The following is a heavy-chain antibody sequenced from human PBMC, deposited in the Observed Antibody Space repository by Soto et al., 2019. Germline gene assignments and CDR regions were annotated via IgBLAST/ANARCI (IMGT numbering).Heavy chain of an antibody. CDR1: GFTFSSYA. Sequence: EVHLLESGGGLVQPGESLKISCAVSGFTFSSYAMSWVRQAPGKGLEWVSGISGTGRVTNYAESVKGRITISRDNPKNTLSLEMKSLRAEDTAVYYCAKDVHYDIVTGIEYFDHWGQGTLVTVSS. V-gene: IGHV3-23*01. D-gene: IGHD3-9*01. CDR3: AKDVHYDIVTGIEYFDH. CDR2: ISGTGRVT. J-gene: IGHJ1*01.